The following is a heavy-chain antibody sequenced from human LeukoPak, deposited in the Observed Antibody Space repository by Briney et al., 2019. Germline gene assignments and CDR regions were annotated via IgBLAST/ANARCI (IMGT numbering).Heavy chain of an antibody. D-gene: IGHD2-8*01. CDR2: IYSGGST. CDR1: GFTVSSNY. CDR3: AREKKRLGYCTNGACYTNWFDP. J-gene: IGHJ5*02. V-gene: IGHV3-53*04. Sequence: GGSLRLSCAASGFTVSSNYMSWVRQAPGKGLEWVSVIYSGGSTYYADSVKGRFTISRHNSKNTLYLQMNSLRAEDTAVYYCAREKKRLGYCTNGACYTNWFDPWGQGTLVTVSS.